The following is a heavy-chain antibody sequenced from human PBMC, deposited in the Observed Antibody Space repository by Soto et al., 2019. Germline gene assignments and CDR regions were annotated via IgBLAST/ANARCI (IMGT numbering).Heavy chain of an antibody. Sequence: PSETLSLTCTVSGGSVSSGSYYWSWIRQPPGKGLEWIGYIYYSGSTNYNPSLKSRATISVDTSKNQFSLKLSSVTAADTAVYYCARDSSYDSSGYYWGYFDYWGQGTLVTVSS. CDR3: ARDSSYDSSGYYWGYFDY. D-gene: IGHD3-22*01. CDR2: IYYSGST. V-gene: IGHV4-61*01. J-gene: IGHJ4*02. CDR1: GGSVSSGSYY.